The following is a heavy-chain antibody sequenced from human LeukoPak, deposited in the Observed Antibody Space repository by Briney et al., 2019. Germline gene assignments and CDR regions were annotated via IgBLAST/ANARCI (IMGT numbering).Heavy chain of an antibody. V-gene: IGHV3-7*01. J-gene: IGHJ4*02. D-gene: IGHD3-22*01. CDR2: INQDGSEK. CDR1: GFTFSSCW. CDR3: ARDLYRIGVVPHYFDS. Sequence: GGSLRLSCAASGFTFSSCWMTWVRQAPGKGLEWVANINQDGSEKYFVDSVKGRFTISRDNAKNSLYLQMNSLRAEDKAVYYCARDLYRIGVVPHYFDSWGQGTLVTVSS.